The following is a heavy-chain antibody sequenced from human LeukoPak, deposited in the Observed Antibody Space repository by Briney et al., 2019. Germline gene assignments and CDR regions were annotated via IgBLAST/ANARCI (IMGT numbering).Heavy chain of an antibody. D-gene: IGHD6-19*01. V-gene: IGHV3-53*01. CDR2: IYSDGST. CDR1: GVTVSNNF. J-gene: IGHJ4*02. CDR3: ARSGSGWFDF. Sequence: GSLRLSCAASGVTVSNNFMSLVRQTPGEGLEGGSVIYSDGSTYYADSVKGRFTISRDSSKNTLYLQMNSLRAEDTAVYYCARSGSGWFDFWGQGTLVTVSS.